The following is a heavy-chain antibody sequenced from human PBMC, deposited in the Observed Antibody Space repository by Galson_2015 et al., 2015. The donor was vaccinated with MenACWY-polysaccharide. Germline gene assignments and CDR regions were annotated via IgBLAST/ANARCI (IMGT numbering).Heavy chain of an antibody. CDR2: IYYSGTT. D-gene: IGHD6-25*01. Sequence: SETLSLTCSVSGGSVTSSNHYWSWIRQPPGKGLEWIGYIYYSGTTKYNPSLKSRVTISVDTSENQFSLKVTSVTAADTAVYYCARLTPTFSSGWRINWFDPWGQGSLVSVSS. V-gene: IGHV4-61*01. CDR1: GGSVTSSNHY. CDR3: ARLTPTFSSGWRINWFDP. J-gene: IGHJ5*02.